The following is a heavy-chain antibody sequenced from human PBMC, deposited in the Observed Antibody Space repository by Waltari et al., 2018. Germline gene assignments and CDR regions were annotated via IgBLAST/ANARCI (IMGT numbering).Heavy chain of an antibody. V-gene: IGHV1-69*13. J-gene: IGHJ4*02. D-gene: IGHD6-13*01. Sequence: QVQLVQSGAEVKKPGSSVKVSCKASGGIFSSYAISWVRQDPGQGLEWMGGVIPMCSTATNSQKFQGRVTITADESTSTAYMELSSLISEDTAVYYCARGFSSWSLVDYWGQRTLVTVSS. CDR3: ARGFSSWSLVDY. CDR1: GGIFSSYA. CDR2: VIPMCSTA.